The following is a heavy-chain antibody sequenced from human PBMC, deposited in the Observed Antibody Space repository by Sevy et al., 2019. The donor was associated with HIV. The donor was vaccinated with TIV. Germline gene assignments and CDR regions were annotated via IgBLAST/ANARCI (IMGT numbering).Heavy chain of an antibody. CDR3: ARHGFVTDFDY. CDR1: GGSISSSSYY. J-gene: IGHJ4*02. Sequence: SETLSLTCTVSGGSISSSSYYWGWIRQPPGKGLEWIGSIYYSGSTYYNPSLKSRVTISVDTSKNQFSLKLSSVTAADTAVYYCARHGFVTDFDYWGQGTLVTVSS. D-gene: IGHD1-20*01. CDR2: IYYSGST. V-gene: IGHV4-39*01.